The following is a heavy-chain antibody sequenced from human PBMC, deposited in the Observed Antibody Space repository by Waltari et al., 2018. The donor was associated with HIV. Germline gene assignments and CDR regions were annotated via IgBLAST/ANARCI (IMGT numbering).Heavy chain of an antibody. CDR2: RNPNNGNT. V-gene: IGHV1-8*01. Sequence: QVQLVQSGAEVKKPGASVKVSCKAFGYTFTTYDINWVRRATGQGLEWMGWRNPNNGNTGYAQKSQGRVAMTRDTSISTAYLELDSLRAEDTAVYYCARSIRGGDVDYWGQGTLVTVSS. CDR3: ARSIRGGDVDY. D-gene: IGHD3-10*01. CDR1: GYTFTTYD. J-gene: IGHJ4*02.